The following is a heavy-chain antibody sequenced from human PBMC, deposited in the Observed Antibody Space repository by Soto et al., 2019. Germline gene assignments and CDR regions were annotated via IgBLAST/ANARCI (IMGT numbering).Heavy chain of an antibody. CDR2: ISGSGGST. V-gene: IGHV3-23*01. D-gene: IGHD3-9*01. CDR3: AKVWYDILTGYSDY. Sequence: GGSLRLSCAASGFTFSSYAMSWVRQAPGKGLEWVSAISGSGGSTYYADSVKGRFTISRDNSKNTLYLQMNSLRAEDTAVCYCAKVWYDILTGYSDYWGQGTLVTVSS. CDR1: GFTFSSYA. J-gene: IGHJ4*02.